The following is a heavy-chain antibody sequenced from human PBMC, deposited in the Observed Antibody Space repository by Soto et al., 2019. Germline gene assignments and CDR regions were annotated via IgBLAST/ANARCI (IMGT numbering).Heavy chain of an antibody. D-gene: IGHD4-17*01. Sequence: PSETLTLTCTVSGGSISSGGYYWIWIRQHPGKGLEWIGYIYYSGSTYYNPSLKSRVTISVDTSKNQFSLKLSSVTAADTAAYYYARDSAGDPITTYGMDVWGQGTTVTVSS. CDR1: GGSISSGGYY. V-gene: IGHV4-31*03. CDR2: IYYSGST. J-gene: IGHJ6*02. CDR3: ARDSAGDPITTYGMDV.